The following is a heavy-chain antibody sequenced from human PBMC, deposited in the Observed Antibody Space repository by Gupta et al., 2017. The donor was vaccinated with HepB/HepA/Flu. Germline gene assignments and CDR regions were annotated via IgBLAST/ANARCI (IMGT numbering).Heavy chain of an antibody. V-gene: IGHV3-43*02. Sequence: EVQLVESGGGVVQPGGSLRLSCAASGFTFDDYAMHWVRQAPGKGLEWVSLISGDGGSTYYADSVKGRFTISRDNSKNSLYLQMNSLRTEDTALYYCAKDSFEEGASSVNYYGMDVWGQGTTVTVSS. CDR2: ISGDGGST. J-gene: IGHJ6*02. D-gene: IGHD1-26*01. CDR3: AKDSFEEGASSVNYYGMDV. CDR1: GFTFDDYA.